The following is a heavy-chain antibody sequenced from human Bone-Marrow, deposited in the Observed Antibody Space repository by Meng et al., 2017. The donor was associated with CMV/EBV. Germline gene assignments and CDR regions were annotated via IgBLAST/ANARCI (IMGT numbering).Heavy chain of an antibody. CDR3: ARGGGTPWGMDV. CDR1: GGSFSGYY. D-gene: IGHD3-16*01. J-gene: IGHJ6*02. V-gene: IGHV4-34*01. CDR2: VYYSGST. Sequence: SETLSLTCAVYGGSFSGYYWGWIRQPPGKGLEWIGTVYYSGSTFYSPSLKSRVTISADTSKNQFSLKLSSVTAADTAIYYCARGGGTPWGMDVWGQGTTVTVSS.